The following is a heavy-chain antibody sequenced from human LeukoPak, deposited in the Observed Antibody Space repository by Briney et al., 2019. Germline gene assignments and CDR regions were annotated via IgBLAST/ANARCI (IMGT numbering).Heavy chain of an antibody. CDR1: GFSFDTYT. CDR2: ISGSGLYI. Sequence: GGSLRLSCAASGFSFDTYTMNWVRHAPGGGREGVSSISGSGLYIFYADSVKGRFTISRDNAKNSLYLQMNRLRAEDTSLYFCARGSYSSSWFEKYFFDSWGQGTLVTVSA. D-gene: IGHD6-13*01. CDR3: ARGSYSSSWFEKYFFDS. V-gene: IGHV3-21*01. J-gene: IGHJ4*02.